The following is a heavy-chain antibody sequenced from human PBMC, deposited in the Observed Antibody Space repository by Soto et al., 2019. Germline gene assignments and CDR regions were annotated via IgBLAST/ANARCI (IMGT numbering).Heavy chain of an antibody. CDR3: ARDKITGLFDY. Sequence: SETLSLTCAVYCGSFSGYYWTWIRQPPWTGLEWIGEINHSGSTNYNPSLKSRVTISVDTSKNQFSLKLTSVTAADTAVYYCARDKITGLFDYWGQGTLVTVS. CDR1: CGSFSGYY. V-gene: IGHV4-34*01. D-gene: IGHD2-8*02. CDR2: INHSGST. J-gene: IGHJ4*02.